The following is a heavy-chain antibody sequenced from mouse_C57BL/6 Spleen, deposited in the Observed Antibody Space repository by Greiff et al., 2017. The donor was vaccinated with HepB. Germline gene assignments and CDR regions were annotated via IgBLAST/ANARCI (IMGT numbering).Heavy chain of an antibody. J-gene: IGHJ3*01. Sequence: QVQLKESGAELAKPGASVKLSCKASGYTFTSYWMHWVKQRPGQGLEWIGYINPSSGYTKYNQKFKDKATLTADKSSSTAYMQLSSLTYEDSAVYYCASPPTIVTTWFAYWGQGTLVTVSA. V-gene: IGHV1-7*01. CDR2: INPSSGYT. CDR1: GYTFTSYW. CDR3: ASPPTIVTTWFAY. D-gene: IGHD2-5*01.